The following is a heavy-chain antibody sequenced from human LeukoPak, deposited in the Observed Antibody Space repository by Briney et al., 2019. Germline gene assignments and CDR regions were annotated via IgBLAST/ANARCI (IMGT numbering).Heavy chain of an antibody. V-gene: IGHV3-74*01. J-gene: IGHJ4*02. CDR1: GFTFSTYW. D-gene: IGHD3-10*01. Sequence: GGSRSLSCAVSGFTFSTYWMHWVRQAPGKGLVWVSRINSDGSSTIYADSVKGRFTISRDNAKNTLYLQMDSLRAEDTAVYYCARVYYSWGQGTLVTVSS. CDR3: ARVYYS. CDR2: INSDGSST.